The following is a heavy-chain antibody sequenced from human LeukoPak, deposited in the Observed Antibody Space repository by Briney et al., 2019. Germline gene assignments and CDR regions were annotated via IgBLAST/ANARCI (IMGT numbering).Heavy chain of an antibody. J-gene: IGHJ4*02. CDR3: ARDRSSLYNGNYAF. CDR2: VNPRSGGT. V-gene: IGHV1-2*02. CDR1: GYTFTDYY. Sequence: ASVTVSCKTSGYTFTDYYIHWVRQAPGQGLEFMGWVNPRSGGTSYAAKFRGRVTLTRDTSTTTSYMDLSSLTSDDTAVYYCARDRSSLYNGNYAFWGQGTLVTVSS. D-gene: IGHD5-12*01.